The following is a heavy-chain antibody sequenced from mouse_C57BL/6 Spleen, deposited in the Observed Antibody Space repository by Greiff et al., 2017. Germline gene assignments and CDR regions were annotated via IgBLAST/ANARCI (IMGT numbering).Heavy chain of an antibody. CDR3: ARERPYGYYYAMDY. CDR1: GFSLTSYG. D-gene: IGHD2-2*01. Sequence: VKLMESGPGLVQPSQSLSITCTVSGFSLTSYGVHWVRQSPGKGLEWLGVIWSGGSTDYNAAFISRLSISKDNSKSQVFFKMNSLQADDTAIYYCARERPYGYYYAMDYWGQGTSVTVSS. J-gene: IGHJ4*01. V-gene: IGHV2-2*01. CDR2: IWSGGST.